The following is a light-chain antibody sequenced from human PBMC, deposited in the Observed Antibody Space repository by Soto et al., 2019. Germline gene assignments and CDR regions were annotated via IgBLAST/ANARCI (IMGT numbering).Light chain of an antibody. Sequence: EIVLTQSPATLSLSPGERAPLSCRASQSVSSYLAWYQQKPGQAPRLLIYGASSRATGIPDRFSGSGSGTDFTLTISRLEPEDFAVYYCQQYGSSTIAFGQGTRLEI. J-gene: IGKJ5*01. CDR1: QSVSSY. CDR3: QQYGSSTIA. V-gene: IGKV3-20*01. CDR2: GAS.